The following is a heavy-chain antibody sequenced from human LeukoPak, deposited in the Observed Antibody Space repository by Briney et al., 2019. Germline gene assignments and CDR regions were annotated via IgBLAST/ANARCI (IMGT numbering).Heavy chain of an antibody. CDR2: INPNSGGT. CDR3: ARGLRYCSSTSCYGIDY. Sequence: GASVKVSCKASGYTFTGYYMHWVRQAPGQGLEWMGRINPNSGGTNYAQKFQGRVTMTRDTSISTAYMELSRLRSDDTAVYYCARGLRYCSSTSCYGIDYWGQGTLVTVSS. CDR1: GYTFTGYY. J-gene: IGHJ4*02. V-gene: IGHV1-2*06. D-gene: IGHD2-2*01.